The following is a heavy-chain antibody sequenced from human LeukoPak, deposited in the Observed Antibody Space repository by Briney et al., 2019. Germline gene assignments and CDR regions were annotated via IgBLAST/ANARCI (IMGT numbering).Heavy chain of an antibody. J-gene: IGHJ3*02. V-gene: IGHV3-23*01. CDR1: GFTFSNYV. Sequence: GGSLRLSCVASGFTFSNYVMAWVRQAPGKGLEWVSLITGSGDSTYYTDSVKGRFTISRDNSKYILYLRMDSLRVEDTAIYYCAKYVLVTGADTFDIWGQGTMVTISS. CDR3: AKYVLVTGADTFDI. D-gene: IGHD2-21*02. CDR2: ITGSGDST.